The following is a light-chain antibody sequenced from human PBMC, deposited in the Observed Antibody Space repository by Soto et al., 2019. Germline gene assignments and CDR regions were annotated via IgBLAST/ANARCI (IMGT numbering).Light chain of an antibody. Sequence: EILLTQSPVTLSLSPGQRATLSCRASQSISTYLAWYQVKPGQAPRLLIYGASNRATGIPDRFSGSGSGTDFTLTISRLEPEDFAVYHCQQRSNWPPITFGQGTRLEIK. V-gene: IGKV3-11*01. CDR2: GAS. CDR1: QSISTY. CDR3: QQRSNWPPIT. J-gene: IGKJ5*01.